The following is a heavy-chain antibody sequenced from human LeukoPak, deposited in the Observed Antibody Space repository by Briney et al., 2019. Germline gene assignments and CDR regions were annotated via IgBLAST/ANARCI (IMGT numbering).Heavy chain of an antibody. CDR3: ARSPSCCYTSYYFDY. V-gene: IGHV1-18*01. J-gene: IGHJ4*02. CDR1: GYTFTSYG. D-gene: IGHD2-2*02. CDR2: ISAYNGNT. Sequence: ASVKVSCTASGYTFTSYGISWVRQAPGQGLEWMGWISAYNGNTNYAQKLQGRVTMTTDTSTSTAYMELRSLRSDDTAVYYCARSPSCCYTSYYFDYWGQGTLVTVSS.